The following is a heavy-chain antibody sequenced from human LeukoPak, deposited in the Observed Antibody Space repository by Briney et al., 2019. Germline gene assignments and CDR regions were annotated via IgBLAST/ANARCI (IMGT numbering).Heavy chain of an antibody. CDR1: GGSISSYY. CDR2: IYTSGST. J-gene: IGHJ6*04. Sequence: SETLSLTCTVSGGSISSYYWSWIRQPAGKGLEWIGRIYTSGSTNYNPSLKSRVTMSVDTSKNQFSLKLSSVTAADTAVYYCAGTYCSGGSCYSELYYYYGMDVWGKGTTVTVSS. D-gene: IGHD2-15*01. CDR3: AGTYCSGGSCYSELYYYYGMDV. V-gene: IGHV4-4*07.